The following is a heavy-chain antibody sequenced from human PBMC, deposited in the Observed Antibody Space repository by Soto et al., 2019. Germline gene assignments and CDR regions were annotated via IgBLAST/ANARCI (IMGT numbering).Heavy chain of an antibody. Sequence: WGSLRLSCVPSGFTFSDRCIDWVRHAPKQGLEDAGRRRDNPKSYTTDYVASVKGRFTMSSGDSKKSLYLHMNSLKTEDSAVYYCARGSRRSSGVIIDFDFWGQGTLVTVSS. CDR3: ARGSRRSSGVIIDFDF. V-gene: IGHV3-72*01. D-gene: IGHD3-3*01. CDR1: GFTFSDRC. J-gene: IGHJ4*02. CDR2: RRDNPKSYTT.